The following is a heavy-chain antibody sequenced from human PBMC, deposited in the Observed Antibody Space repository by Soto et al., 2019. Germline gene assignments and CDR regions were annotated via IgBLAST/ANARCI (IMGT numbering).Heavy chain of an antibody. V-gene: IGHV1-69*01. J-gene: IGHJ6*02. CDR3: ARDSGSYSSYGMDV. Sequence: QVQLVQSGAEVKKPGSSVKVSCRASGGTFSSYAISWVRQAPGQGLEWMGGIIPIFGTANYAQKFQGRVTITADESTSTAYMELSSLRSEDTAVYYCARDSGSYSSYGMDVWGQGTTVTVSS. CDR2: IIPIFGTA. D-gene: IGHD1-26*01. CDR1: GGTFSSYA.